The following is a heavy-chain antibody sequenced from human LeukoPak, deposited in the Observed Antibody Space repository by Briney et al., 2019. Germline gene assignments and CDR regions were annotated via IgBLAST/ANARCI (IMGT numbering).Heavy chain of an antibody. J-gene: IGHJ5*02. V-gene: IGHV1-8*01. Sequence: ASVKVSCKASGYTFTSYDINWVRQATGQGLEWMGWMNPNSGNTGYAQKFQGRVTMTRNTSISTAYMELSSLRSEDTAVYYCARGRRYFVWFDPWGQGTLVTVSS. CDR3: ARGRRYFVWFDP. D-gene: IGHD3-9*01. CDR2: MNPNSGNT. CDR1: GYTFTSYD.